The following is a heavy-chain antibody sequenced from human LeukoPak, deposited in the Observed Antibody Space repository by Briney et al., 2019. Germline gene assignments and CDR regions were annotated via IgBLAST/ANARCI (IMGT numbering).Heavy chain of an antibody. CDR1: GFTFSNYG. Sequence: HAGGSLRLSCAASGFTFSNYGMHWVRQDPGKGLEWVAVLAHDGSVAYYADWVKGRFTISRDNSRNTLYLQMNSLRAEDTAVYYCAEEPTPYSSGWYFPDDHWGQGALVTVSS. CDR2: LAHDGSVA. V-gene: IGHV3-30*18. D-gene: IGHD6-19*01. CDR3: AEEPTPYSSGWYFPDDH. J-gene: IGHJ5*02.